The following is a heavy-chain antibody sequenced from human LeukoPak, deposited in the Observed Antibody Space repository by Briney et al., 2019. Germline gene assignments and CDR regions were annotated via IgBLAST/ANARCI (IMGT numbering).Heavy chain of an antibody. D-gene: IGHD5-18*01. CDR2: ISPNNGDT. J-gene: IGHJ4*02. CDR1: GYTFTGYY. Sequence: ASVKVSCKASGYTFTGYYMHWVRQAPGQGSEWMGWISPNNGDTRYSQKFQGRVTMTTDTSISTAYMELSGLTSDDTAVYYCAAPGYKYGYVLDHWGQGTLVTVSS. CDR3: AAPGYKYGYVLDH. V-gene: IGHV1-2*02.